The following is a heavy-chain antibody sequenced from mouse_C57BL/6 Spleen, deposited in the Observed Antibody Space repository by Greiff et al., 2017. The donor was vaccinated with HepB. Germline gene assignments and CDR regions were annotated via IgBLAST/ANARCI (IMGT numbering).Heavy chain of an antibody. CDR3: ARWSYGSFYWYFDV. V-gene: IGHV1-80*01. J-gene: IGHJ1*03. CDR1: GYAFSSYW. CDR2: IYPGDGDT. D-gene: IGHD1-1*01. Sequence: VQLQQSGAELVKPGASVKISCKASGYAFSSYWMNWVKQRPGKGLEWIGQIYPGDGDTNYNGKFKGKATLTADTSSSTAYMQLSSLTSEDSAVYFCARWSYGSFYWYFDVWGTGTTVTVSS.